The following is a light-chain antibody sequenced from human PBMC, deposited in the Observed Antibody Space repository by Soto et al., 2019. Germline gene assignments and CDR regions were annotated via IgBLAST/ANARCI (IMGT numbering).Light chain of an antibody. CDR2: DAS. V-gene: IGKV3-15*01. Sequence: IVMTQTPATLSVSPGGRVTLSCRASQSVSYHVAWYQQKPGQTPRLVIYDASTRASGIPARFSGSRSGTEFSLTISSLQSEDFGIYYCQQYDSWLTFGGGTKV. J-gene: IGKJ4*01. CDR3: QQYDSWLT. CDR1: QSVSYH.